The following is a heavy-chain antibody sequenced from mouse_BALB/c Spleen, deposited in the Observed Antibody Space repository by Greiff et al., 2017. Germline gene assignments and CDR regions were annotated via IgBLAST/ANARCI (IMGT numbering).Heavy chain of an antibody. CDR3: ARTGGVLFAY. CDR1: GYSITSDYA. J-gene: IGHJ3*01. CDR2: ISYSGST. V-gene: IGHV3-2*02. D-gene: IGHD2-14*01. Sequence: EVKLQESGPGLVKPSQSLSLTCTVTGYSITSDYAWNWIRQFPGNKLEWMGYISYSGSTSYNPSLKSRISITRDTSKNQFFLQLNSVTTEDTATYYCARTGGVLFAYWGQGTLVTVSA.